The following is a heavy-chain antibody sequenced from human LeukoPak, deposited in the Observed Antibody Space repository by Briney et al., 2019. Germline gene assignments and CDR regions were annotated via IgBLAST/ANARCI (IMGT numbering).Heavy chain of an antibody. D-gene: IGHD3-10*01. CDR3: TTDGWRINMVRGVKRGDH. V-gene: IGHV3-15*06. CDR2: NKSKTDGGTT. J-gene: IGHJ4*02. CDR1: GFTFSNAW. Sequence: GGTLRLSCAVSGFTFSNAWMSCVRRHPAGGREGGGRNKSKTDGGTTNYAAPVRGRFTISRHDSKITLYLQTTSLKAEDTAVYYCTTDGWRINMVRGVKRGDHWGQGTLVTVSS.